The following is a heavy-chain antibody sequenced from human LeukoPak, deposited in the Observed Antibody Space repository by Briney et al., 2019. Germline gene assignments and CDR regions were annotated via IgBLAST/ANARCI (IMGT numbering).Heavy chain of an antibody. J-gene: IGHJ4*02. Sequence: PGGSLRLSCAASGFTFSSYAMHWVRQAPGKGLEWVAVISYDGSNKYYADSVKGRFTISRDNSKNTLYLQMNSLRAEDTAVHYCARDLGSYYYDSSGYYYGYWGQGTLVTVSP. CDR2: ISYDGSNK. CDR3: ARDLGSYYYDSSGYYYGY. D-gene: IGHD3-22*01. CDR1: GFTFSSYA. V-gene: IGHV3-30-3*01.